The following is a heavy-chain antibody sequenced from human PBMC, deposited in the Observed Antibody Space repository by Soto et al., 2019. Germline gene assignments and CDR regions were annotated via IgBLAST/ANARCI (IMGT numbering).Heavy chain of an antibody. D-gene: IGHD6-19*01. CDR3: AKLAVAGTG. CDR2: ISYDGSNK. Sequence: QVQLVESGGGVVQPGRSLRLSCAASGFTFSSYGMHWVRQAPGKGLEWVAVISYDGSNKYYADSVKGRFTISRDNSKNTLYLQMNSRRAEDTAVYYWAKLAVAGTGWGQGTLVTVSS. V-gene: IGHV3-30*18. J-gene: IGHJ4*02. CDR1: GFTFSSYG.